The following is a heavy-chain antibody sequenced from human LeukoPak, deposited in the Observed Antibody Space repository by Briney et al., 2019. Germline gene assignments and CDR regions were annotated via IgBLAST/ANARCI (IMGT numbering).Heavy chain of an antibody. D-gene: IGHD2-2*01. J-gene: IGHJ4*02. Sequence: GSSVTVSCTSSGDTFSRHAISWVRQAPGQGLEWMGGITPIYGTASYVQKFQGRVTITADESTRTAYMEVSRLTSEDTAVYYCASGEILLEVLLQGGEGTLVTVSS. V-gene: IGHV1-69*01. CDR1: GDTFSRHA. CDR3: ASGEILLEVLLQ. CDR2: ITPIYGTA.